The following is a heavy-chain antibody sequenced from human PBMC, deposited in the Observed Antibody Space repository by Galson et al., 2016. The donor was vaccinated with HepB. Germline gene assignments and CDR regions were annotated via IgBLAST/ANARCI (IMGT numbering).Heavy chain of an antibody. J-gene: IGHJ4*02. CDR3: ARSSLSGWYVSPDY. Sequence: SLRLSCAASGFTFSSYSMNWVRQAPGKGLEWVSSISHSSNYKYYADSVKGRFTISRDSAKNSLYLRMNSLRADDTAVYYCARSSLSGWYVSPDYWGQGTLVTVSS. CDR2: ISHSSNYK. CDR1: GFTFSSYS. V-gene: IGHV3-21*01. D-gene: IGHD6-19*01.